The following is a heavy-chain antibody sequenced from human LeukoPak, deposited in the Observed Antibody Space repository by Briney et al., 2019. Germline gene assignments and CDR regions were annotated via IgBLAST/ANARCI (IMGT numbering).Heavy chain of an antibody. CDR2: IFHTGST. V-gene: IGHV4-4*02. CDR1: GDSINIRENW. J-gene: IGHJ4*02. D-gene: IGHD1-26*01. Sequence: SETLSLTCAVSGDSINIRENWWSWVRQPPGKGLEWIGEIFHTGSTNYNPSLKSRVTMPVDNSRNQFSLQLNSVTAADTAVYYCVRNGYYSIDYWGQGTLVTISS. CDR3: VRNGYYSIDY.